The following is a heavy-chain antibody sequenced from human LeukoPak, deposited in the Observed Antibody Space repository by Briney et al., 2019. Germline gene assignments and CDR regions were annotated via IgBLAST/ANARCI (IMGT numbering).Heavy chain of an antibody. J-gene: IGHJ4*02. D-gene: IGHD1-26*01. V-gene: IGHV1-24*01. CDR3: ATGYSGSYYSDY. Sequence: ASVKVSCKVSRYTLTELSMHWVRQAPGKGLEWMGGFDPEDGETIYAQKFQGRVTMTEDTSTDTAYMELSSLRSEDTAVYYCATGYSGSYYSDYWGQGTLVTVSS. CDR1: RYTLTELS. CDR2: FDPEDGET.